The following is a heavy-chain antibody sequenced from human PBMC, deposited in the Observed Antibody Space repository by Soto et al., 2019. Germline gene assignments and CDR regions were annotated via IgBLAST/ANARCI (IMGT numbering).Heavy chain of an antibody. J-gene: IGHJ4*02. V-gene: IGHV3-23*01. CDR1: EFTFSSYA. D-gene: IGHD1-7*01. Sequence: GGSLRLSCAASEFTFSSYAMSWVRQAPGKGLEWVSAISGSGGSTYYADSVKGRFTISRDNSKNTLYLQMNSLRAEDTAVYYCAKPVGRLELPGVDYWSQGTLVTVSS. CDR2: ISGSGGST. CDR3: AKPVGRLELPGVDY.